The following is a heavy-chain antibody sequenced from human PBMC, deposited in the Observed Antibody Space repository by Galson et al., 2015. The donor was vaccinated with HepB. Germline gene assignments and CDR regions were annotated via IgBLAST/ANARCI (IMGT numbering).Heavy chain of an antibody. D-gene: IGHD5-12*01. CDR1: GFTFSTYA. Sequence: SLRLSCAASGFTFSTYAMSWVRQAPGKGLEWVSTISGSGSNTYYADSVKGRFTISRDNSKNTLYLQMNSLRAEDTAVYYCAKDLVATWAAGGMDVWGQGTTVTVTS. J-gene: IGHJ6*02. CDR3: AKDLVATWAAGGMDV. CDR2: ISGSGSNT. V-gene: IGHV3-23*01.